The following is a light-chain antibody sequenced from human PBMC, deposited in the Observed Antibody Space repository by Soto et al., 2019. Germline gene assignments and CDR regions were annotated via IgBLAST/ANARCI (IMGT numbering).Light chain of an antibody. J-gene: IGKJ1*01. CDR2: KAS. CDR1: QSISSW. V-gene: IGKV1-5*03. CDR3: QQYNDNWT. Sequence: DIQMTQSPSTLSASVEDRVTITYRASQSISSWLAWYQQKPGKAPKLLIYKASTLQSGVPSRFSGSGSGTEFTLAISSLQPDDSATYYCQQYNDNWTFGQGTKV.